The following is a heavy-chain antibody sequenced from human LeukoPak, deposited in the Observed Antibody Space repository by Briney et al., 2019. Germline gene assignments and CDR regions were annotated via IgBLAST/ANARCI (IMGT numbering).Heavy chain of an antibody. Sequence: GASVKVSCKASGYTFTSYYMHWVRQAPGQGLEWMGIINPSGGSTSYAQNFQGRVTMTRDTSTSTVYMELSSLRSEDTAVYYCASLYLGEQYQLLYFDYWGQGTLVTVSS. D-gene: IGHD2-2*01. CDR1: GYTFTSYY. J-gene: IGHJ4*02. V-gene: IGHV1-46*01. CDR2: INPSGGST. CDR3: ASLYLGEQYQLLYFDY.